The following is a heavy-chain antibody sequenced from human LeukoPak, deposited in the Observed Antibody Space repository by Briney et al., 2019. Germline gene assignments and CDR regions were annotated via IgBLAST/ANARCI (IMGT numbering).Heavy chain of an antibody. D-gene: IGHD3-3*01. CDR2: ISSSSSYI. V-gene: IGHV3-21*01. J-gene: IGHJ4*02. CDR1: GFTFSSYT. CDR3: ASATIFGVVIYY. Sequence: PGGSLRLSCAASGFTFSSYTMNWVRQAPGKGLEWVSSISSSSSYIYYADSVKGRFTISRDNSKNTLYLQMNSLRAEDTAVYYCASATIFGVVIYYWGQGTLVTVSS.